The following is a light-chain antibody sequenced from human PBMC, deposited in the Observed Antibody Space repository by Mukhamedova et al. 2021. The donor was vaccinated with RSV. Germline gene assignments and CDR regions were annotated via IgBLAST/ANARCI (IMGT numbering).Light chain of an antibody. Sequence: YVSWSQQHPGKAPNLLLYEVIPLPSWVSHRFSGSKSGNTASLTISWLQAASYADYYCSSYTSSSTPFYVFGTGTKVTVL. CDR1: Y. J-gene: IGLJ1*01. V-gene: IGLV2-14*01. CDR3: SSYTSSSTPFYV. CDR2: EVI.